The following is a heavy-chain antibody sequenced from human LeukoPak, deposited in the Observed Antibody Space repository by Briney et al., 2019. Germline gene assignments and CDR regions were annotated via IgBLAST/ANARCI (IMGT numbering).Heavy chain of an antibody. D-gene: IGHD5-24*01. CDR1: GFTVRSTY. V-gene: IGHV3-66*01. Sequence: GGSLRLSCAASGFTVRSTYMSWVRQAPGKGLEWVSIIYAGGSAYYADSVKGRFTISRDNSKNTLYLEMNSLRVEDTAMYYCATGRWLRLFDYWGQGTLVTVSS. J-gene: IGHJ4*02. CDR3: ATGRWLRLFDY. CDR2: IYAGGSA.